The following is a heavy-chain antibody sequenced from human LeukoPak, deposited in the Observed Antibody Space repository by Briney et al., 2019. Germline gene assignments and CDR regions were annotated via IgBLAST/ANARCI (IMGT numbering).Heavy chain of an antibody. J-gene: IGHJ4*02. D-gene: IGHD4-17*01. CDR3: ARLDYGDYGGFDY. Sequence: SETLSLTCTVSGGSISSSSYYWGWIRQPPGKGLEWIGTIDYSGNTYYNPSLKSRVIISIDTSKNQFSLKVSSVTAADTAVYCCARLDYGDYGGFDYWGQGTLVTVFS. V-gene: IGHV4-39*01. CDR1: GGSISSSSYY. CDR2: IDYSGNT.